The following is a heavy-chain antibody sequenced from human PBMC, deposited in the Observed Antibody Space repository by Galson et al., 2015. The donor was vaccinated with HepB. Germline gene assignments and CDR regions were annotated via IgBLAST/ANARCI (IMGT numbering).Heavy chain of an antibody. J-gene: IGHJ4*02. Sequence: SLRLSCAASGFTFSSYAMHWVRQAPGKGLEWVAVISYDGSNKYYADSVKGRFTISRDNSKNTLYLQMNSLRAEDTAVYYCARRYCGGDCYQDYWGQGTLVTVSS. CDR3: ARRYCGGDCYQDY. CDR1: GFTFSSYA. D-gene: IGHD2-21*02. CDR2: ISYDGSNK. V-gene: IGHV3-30*04.